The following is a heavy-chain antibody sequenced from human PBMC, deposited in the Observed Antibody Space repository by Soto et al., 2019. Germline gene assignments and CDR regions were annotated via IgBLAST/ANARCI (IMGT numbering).Heavy chain of an antibody. CDR3: ARSVSSSSWYDYYYGMDV. J-gene: IGHJ6*02. V-gene: IGHV4-59*01. Sequence: SETLSLTCTVSGGSISSYYWSWIRQPPGKGLEWIGYIYYSGSTNYNPSLKSRVTISVDTSKNQFSLKLSSVTAADTAVYYCARSVSSSSWYDYYYGMDVWGQGTTDTVSS. D-gene: IGHD6-13*01. CDR2: IYYSGST. CDR1: GGSISSYY.